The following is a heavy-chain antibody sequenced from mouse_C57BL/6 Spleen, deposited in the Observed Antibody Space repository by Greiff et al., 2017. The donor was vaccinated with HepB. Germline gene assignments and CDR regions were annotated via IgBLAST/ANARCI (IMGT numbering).Heavy chain of an antibody. CDR3: TRDMITYYAMDY. J-gene: IGHJ4*01. V-gene: IGHV1-15*01. CDR2: IDPETGGT. D-gene: IGHD2-4*01. CDR1: GYTFTDYE. Sequence: VQLQQSGAELVRPGASVTLSCKASGYTFTDYEMHWVKQTPVHGLEWIGAIDPETGGTAYNQKFKGKAILTADKSSSTAYMELRSLTSEDSAVYYCTRDMITYYAMDYWGQGTSVTVSS.